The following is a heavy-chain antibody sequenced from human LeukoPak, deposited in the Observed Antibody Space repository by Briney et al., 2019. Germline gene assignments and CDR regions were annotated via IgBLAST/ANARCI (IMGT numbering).Heavy chain of an antibody. V-gene: IGHV1-69*13. J-gene: IGHJ4*02. Sequence: SVKVSCKASGGTFSSYAISWVRQAPGQGLEWMGGIIPIFGTANYAQKFQGRVTITADESTSTAYMELSSLRSEDTAVYYCARVDRWLVTDYFDYWGEGTLVTVSS. CDR2: IIPIFGTA. CDR3: ARVDRWLVTDYFDY. D-gene: IGHD6-19*01. CDR1: GGTFSSYA.